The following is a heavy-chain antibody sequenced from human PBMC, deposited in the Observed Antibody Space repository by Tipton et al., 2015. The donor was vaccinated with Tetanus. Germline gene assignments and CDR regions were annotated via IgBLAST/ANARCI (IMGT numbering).Heavy chain of an antibody. J-gene: IGHJ4*02. D-gene: IGHD3-3*01. CDR1: GGSISSSYYY. Sequence: LRLSCTVSGGSISSSYYYWGWIRQPPGKGLEWIGSLDYSGNTYYNSSPMSRVTISVDTSKNQFSLRLNSVTAADSAVYFCARANYDSSKKGPFDAWGQGILVIVSA. CDR2: LDYSGNT. CDR3: ARANYDSSKKGPFDA. V-gene: IGHV4-39*07.